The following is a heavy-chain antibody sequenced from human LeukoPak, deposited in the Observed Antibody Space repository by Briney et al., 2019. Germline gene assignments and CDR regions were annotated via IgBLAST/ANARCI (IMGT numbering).Heavy chain of an antibody. CDR2: LGTAGDT. J-gene: IGHJ4*02. Sequence: GGSLRLSCAASGFILSNYAMHWVRQPAGKGLEWVSALGTAGDTFYPGSVKGRFTISRDNAKKSLFLQMSSLRAEDTAIYYCAGQSTPQGNFDYWGQGTLVTVSS. CDR1: GFILSNYA. CDR3: AGQSTPQGNFDY. V-gene: IGHV3-13*01.